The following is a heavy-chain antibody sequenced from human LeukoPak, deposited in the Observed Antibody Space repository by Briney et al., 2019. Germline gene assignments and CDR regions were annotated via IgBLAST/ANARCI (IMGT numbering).Heavy chain of an antibody. CDR3: ARGDKRVTFGGVIVPFDY. Sequence: PSETLSLTCSVSGGSMSSENEYWGWLRQTPGKGLEWIGSVYNTGSTDYNPSLKRRFSISIDTSKNQFSLKLSSVTAADTAVYYCARGDKRVTFGGVIVPFDYWGQGTLVTVSS. V-gene: IGHV4-39*01. CDR1: GGSMSSENEY. D-gene: IGHD3-16*02. J-gene: IGHJ4*02. CDR2: VYNTGST.